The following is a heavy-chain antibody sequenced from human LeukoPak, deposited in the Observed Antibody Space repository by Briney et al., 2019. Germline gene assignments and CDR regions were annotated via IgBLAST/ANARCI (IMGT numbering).Heavy chain of an antibody. CDR3: ANVLASWGSNGFDY. D-gene: IGHD7-27*01. V-gene: IGHV3-23*01. CDR1: GFTFSSYA. CDR2: ISSSGGST. Sequence: PGGSLRLSCAASGFTFSSYAMSWVRQPPGKGLEWVSAISSSGGSTYYEHSVNGRVTISIDNSNNKPYLQTNRLRAEDTAVYYCANVLASWGSNGFDYWGQGTLVTVSS. J-gene: IGHJ4*02.